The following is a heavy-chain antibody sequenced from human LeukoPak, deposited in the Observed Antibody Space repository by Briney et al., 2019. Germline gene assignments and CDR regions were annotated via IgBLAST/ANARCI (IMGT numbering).Heavy chain of an antibody. CDR2: MSSSSTYI. Sequence: GGSLSLSCAASGFTFSSYNMYWVRQAPGKGLEWVSSMSSSSTYIYYADSVKGRFTISRDNAKNSLYLQMNSLRAEDTAVYYCARDIVYSYGYGFGPAGRWFDPWGQGTLVTVSS. CDR1: GFTFSSYN. V-gene: IGHV3-21*01. CDR3: ARDIVYSYGYGFGPAGRWFDP. J-gene: IGHJ5*02. D-gene: IGHD5-18*01.